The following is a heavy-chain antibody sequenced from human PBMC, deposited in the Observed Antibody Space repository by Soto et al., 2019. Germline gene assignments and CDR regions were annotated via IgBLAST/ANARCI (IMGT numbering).Heavy chain of an antibody. CDR2: IIPIFGTA. V-gene: IGHV1-69*12. Sequence: QVQLVQSGAEVKKPGSSVKVSCKASGGTFSSYAISWVRQAPGQGLEWMGGIIPIFGTANYAQKFQGRVTITADESTSPAYMELSSLRSEDTAVYYCASGDSSYGDYAGSDWGQGTLVTVSS. D-gene: IGHD4-17*01. CDR1: GGTFSSYA. J-gene: IGHJ4*02. CDR3: ASGDSSYGDYAGSD.